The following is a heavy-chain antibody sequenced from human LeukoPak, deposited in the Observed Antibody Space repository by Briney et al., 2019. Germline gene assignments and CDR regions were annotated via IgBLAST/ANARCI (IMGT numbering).Heavy chain of an antibody. CDR3: AKQKDIVVVIATFDY. V-gene: IGHV3-23*01. CDR2: ISGSGGST. J-gene: IGHJ4*02. CDR1: GFTFSSYA. Sequence: GGSLRLSCAASGFTFSSYAMGWVRQAPGKGLEWVSAISGSGGSTYYADSVKGRFTISRDNSKNTLYLQMNSLRAEDTAVYYCAKQKDIVVVIATFDYWGQGTLVTVSS. D-gene: IGHD2-21*01.